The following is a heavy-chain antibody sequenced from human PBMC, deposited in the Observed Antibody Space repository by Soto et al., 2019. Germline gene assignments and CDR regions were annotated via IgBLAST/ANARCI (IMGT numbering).Heavy chain of an antibody. CDR3: ANGSASTRPYYFDY. V-gene: IGHV3-23*01. CDR2: ITGSGVDT. CDR1: GFTFSDYV. Sequence: PGGSLRLSCAASGFTFSDYVMSWVRQSPGKGLEWVSAITGSGVDTYYADAVKGRFTISRDHSKNTRYLQMSSLRAEDTPLYCCANGSASTRPYYFDYWGEGTLVTVSS. D-gene: IGHD6-6*01. J-gene: IGHJ4*02.